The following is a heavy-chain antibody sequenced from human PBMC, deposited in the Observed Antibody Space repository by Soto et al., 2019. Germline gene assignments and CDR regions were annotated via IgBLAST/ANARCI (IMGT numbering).Heavy chain of an antibody. CDR3: AIEGNSYGYFYFDY. J-gene: IGHJ4*02. D-gene: IGHD5-18*01. CDR1: GGSFSGYY. V-gene: IGHV4-34*01. CDR2: INHSGST. Sequence: SEPLSLTCAVYGGSFSGYYWSWIRQPPGKGLEWIGEINHSGSTNYNPSLKSRFTISVDTSKSQFSLKLSSVTAADTAVYYCAIEGNSYGYFYFDYWGQGTLVTVSS.